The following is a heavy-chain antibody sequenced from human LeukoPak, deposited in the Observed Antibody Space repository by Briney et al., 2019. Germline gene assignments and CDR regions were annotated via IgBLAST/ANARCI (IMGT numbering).Heavy chain of an antibody. CDR3: ARLISGAAAGANWFDP. CDR1: GGSISSYY. V-gene: IGHV4-4*07. D-gene: IGHD6-13*01. Sequence: PSETLSLTCTVSGGSISSYYWSWIRQPAGKGLEWIGRIYTSGSTNYNPSLKSRVTMSVETSKNQFSLKLSSVTAADTAVYYCARLISGAAAGANWFDPWGQGTLVTVSS. J-gene: IGHJ5*02. CDR2: IYTSGST.